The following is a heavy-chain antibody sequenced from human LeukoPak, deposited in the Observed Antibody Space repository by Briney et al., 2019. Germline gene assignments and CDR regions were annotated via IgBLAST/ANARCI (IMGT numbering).Heavy chain of an antibody. J-gene: IGHJ3*02. D-gene: IGHD3-22*01. V-gene: IGHV1-8*01. CDR3: ARGHFGHYYDSSGRGVAFDI. CDR2: MNPNSGNT. Sequence: ASVKVSCKASGYTFTSYDINWVRQATGQGLEWMGWMNPNSGNTGYAQKFQGRVTMTRNTSISTAYMELSSLRSEDTAVYYCARGHFGHYYDSSGRGVAFDIWGQGTMATVSS. CDR1: GYTFTSYD.